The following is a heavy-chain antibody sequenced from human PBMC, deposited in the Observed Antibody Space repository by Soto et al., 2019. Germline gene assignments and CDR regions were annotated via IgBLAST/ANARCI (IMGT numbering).Heavy chain of an antibody. J-gene: IGHJ4*02. V-gene: IGHV1-18*01. CDR3: ASGVGWEPRDY. CDR1: GYTFTSYG. CDR2: ISAYNGNT. D-gene: IGHD1-26*01. Sequence: QVQLVQSGAEVKKPGASVKVSCKASGYTFTSYGISWVRQAPGQGLEWMGWISAYNGNTNYAQKLKGRVTMTTDTSTSTDYMELRSLRSGDTAVYYCASGVGWEPRDYWGQGTLVTVSS.